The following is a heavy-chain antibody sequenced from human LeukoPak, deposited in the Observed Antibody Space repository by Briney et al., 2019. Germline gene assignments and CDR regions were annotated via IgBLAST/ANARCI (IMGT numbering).Heavy chain of an antibody. D-gene: IGHD6-19*01. CDR2: IYYSGST. CDR1: GGSISSYY. J-gene: IGHJ6*03. CDR3: ARAVAGSWDYYYMDV. V-gene: IGHV4-59*01. Sequence: PSETLSLTCTVSGGSISSYYWSWIRQPPGKGLEWIGYIYYSGSTNYNPSLKSRVTISVDTSKNQFSLKLSSVTAADTAVYYCARAVAGSWDYYYMDVWGKGTTVTVSS.